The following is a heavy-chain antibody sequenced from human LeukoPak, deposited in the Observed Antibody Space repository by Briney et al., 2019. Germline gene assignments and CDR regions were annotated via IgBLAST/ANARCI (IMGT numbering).Heavy chain of an antibody. J-gene: IGHJ4*02. Sequence: GGSLRLSCAASGFTFNSYWMNWVRQAPGKGLVWVSRIASDGSSTTYADSVKGRFSISRDNAKNTLYLQMNSLRVEDTAVYYCARGRPHGNDYWGQGTLVTVSS. D-gene: IGHD4-23*01. CDR3: ARGRPHGNDY. CDR2: IASDGSST. V-gene: IGHV3-74*01. CDR1: GFTFNSYW.